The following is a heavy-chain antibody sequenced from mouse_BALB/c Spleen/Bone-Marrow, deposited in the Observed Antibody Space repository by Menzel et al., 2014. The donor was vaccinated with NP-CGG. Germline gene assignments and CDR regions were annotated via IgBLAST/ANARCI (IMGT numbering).Heavy chain of an antibody. CDR1: GYSFNSYW. D-gene: IGHD1-3*01. V-gene: IGHV1S127*01. CDR2: IDPSDSET. CDR3: GSPSDNNGFAY. Sequence: VQLQQSGPQLVRPGASVKISCKASGYSFNSYWMHWVKQRPGQGLEWIGMIDPSDSETRLNQKFKDKATLTVDKSSSTAYMQLSSRTSEDSAVYYCGSPSDNNGFAYWGQGTLVTVSA. J-gene: IGHJ3*01.